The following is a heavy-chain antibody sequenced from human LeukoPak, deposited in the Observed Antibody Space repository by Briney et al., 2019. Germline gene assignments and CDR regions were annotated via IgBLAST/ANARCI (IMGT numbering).Heavy chain of an antibody. CDR3: ARTTSMTASGYDY. CDR1: GYTFTNYH. CDR2: ISPDTGDK. V-gene: IGHV1-8*03. J-gene: IGHJ4*02. D-gene: IGHD2-21*02. Sequence: ASVKVSCKASGYTFTNYHINWVRQASGQGLEWMTWISPDTGDKGYARKFQDRVTITTDTSISTAYMELSSLSSEDTAVYFCARTTSMTASGYDYWGQGTLVSVSS.